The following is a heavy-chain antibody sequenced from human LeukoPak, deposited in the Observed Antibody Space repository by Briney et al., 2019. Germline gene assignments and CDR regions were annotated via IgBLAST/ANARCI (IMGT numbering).Heavy chain of an antibody. J-gene: IGHJ4*02. D-gene: IGHD4-17*01. CDR1: GFTFTIYT. CDR3: ARGLRRGDY. Sequence: GGSLRLSCAASGFTFTIYTMNWVRQAPGRGLEWVSSISSTGNNIHYADSVKGRFTTSRDNAKVSLYLEMNSLRAEDTAVYYCARGLRRGDYWGQGTLVTVSS. CDR2: ISSTGNNI. V-gene: IGHV3-21*01.